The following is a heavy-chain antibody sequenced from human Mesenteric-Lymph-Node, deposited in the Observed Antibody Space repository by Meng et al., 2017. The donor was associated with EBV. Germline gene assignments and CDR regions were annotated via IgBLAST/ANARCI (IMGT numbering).Heavy chain of an antibody. CDR2: IYYSGST. Sequence: QGQLKESGPGLVKPYQTLSLTCAVSGDSISSGDNYWGWIRQPPGKGLEWIGYIYYSGSTYYNPSLKSRVSISVDTSKNQFSLKLSSVTAADTAVYYCARRPTGIDYWGQGTLVTVSS. CDR3: ARRPTGIDY. J-gene: IGHJ4*02. D-gene: IGHD2-8*02. V-gene: IGHV4-30-4*01. CDR1: GDSISSGDNY.